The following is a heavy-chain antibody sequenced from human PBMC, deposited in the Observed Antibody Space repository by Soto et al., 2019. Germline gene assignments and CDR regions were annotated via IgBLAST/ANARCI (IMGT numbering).Heavy chain of an antibody. Sequence: SGPTREPTQTLTLTCTFSGFSLSTSGMCVSWIRQPPGKALEWLALIDWDDDKYYSTSLKTRLTISKDTSKNQVVLTMTNMDPVDTATYYCARIIRVAAAGTVDYWGQGTLVTVSS. CDR2: IDWDDDK. CDR3: ARIIRVAAAGTVDY. D-gene: IGHD6-13*01. J-gene: IGHJ4*02. V-gene: IGHV2-70*01. CDR1: GFSLSTSGMC.